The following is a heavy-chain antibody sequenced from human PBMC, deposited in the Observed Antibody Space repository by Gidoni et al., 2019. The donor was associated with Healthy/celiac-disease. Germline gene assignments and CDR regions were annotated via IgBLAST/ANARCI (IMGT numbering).Heavy chain of an antibody. CDR3: AKDGDTMIAECFDY. D-gene: IGHD3-22*01. Sequence: EVQLLESGGGLVQPGGSLSLACAASGFTFSSYALSWVRQAPGKGREWVSAISGSGGSTYYADSVKGRFTISRDNSKNTLYLQMNSLRAEDTAVYYCAKDGDTMIAECFDYWGQGTLVTVSS. J-gene: IGHJ4*02. CDR2: ISGSGGST. V-gene: IGHV3-23*01. CDR1: GFTFSSYA.